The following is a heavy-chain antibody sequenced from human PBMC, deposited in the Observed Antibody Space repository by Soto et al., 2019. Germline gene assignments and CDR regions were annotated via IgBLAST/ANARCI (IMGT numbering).Heavy chain of an antibody. Sequence: HVQLVQSGAEVKKPGSSVKVSCNASGGTFSSYAISWVRQAPGQGLEWMGGIIPIFGTADYAQKFQGRVTITADESTRLGNMQLSSLRSEDTAVYYCASHYDSSGYYYRGLDYWGQGTLVTVSS. CDR1: GGTFSSYA. D-gene: IGHD3-22*01. J-gene: IGHJ4*02. V-gene: IGHV1-69*12. CDR2: IIPIFGTA. CDR3: ASHYDSSGYYYRGLDY.